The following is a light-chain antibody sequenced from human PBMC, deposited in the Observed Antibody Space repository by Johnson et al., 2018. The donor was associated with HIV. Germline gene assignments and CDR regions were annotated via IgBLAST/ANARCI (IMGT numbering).Light chain of an antibody. V-gene: IGLV1-51*01. CDR2: DNN. J-gene: IGLJ1*01. CDR3: ATWDNSLSAGRKV. CDR1: SSNIGNNY. Sequence: QSMLTQPPSVSAAPGQKVTISCSGSSSNIGNNYVSWYQQFPGTAPKLLIYDNNKRPSGIPDRFSGSKSGTSATLDITGLQTGDEADYYCATWDNSLSAGRKVFATGTKVTVL.